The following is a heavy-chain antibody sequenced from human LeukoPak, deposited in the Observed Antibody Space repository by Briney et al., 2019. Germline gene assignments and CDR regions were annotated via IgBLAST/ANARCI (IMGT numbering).Heavy chain of an antibody. CDR2: IKQDGSEN. D-gene: IGHD6-13*01. CDR3: AKYRGAGIAAAGNY. Sequence: GGSLRLSCAASGFTLSDYWMSWVRQAPGKGLEWVANIKQDGSENYYVDSVKGRFTISRDNTKNSLYLQMNSLRAEDTAVYYCAKYRGAGIAAAGNYWGRGTLVTVSS. V-gene: IGHV3-7*03. CDR1: GFTLSDYW. J-gene: IGHJ4*02.